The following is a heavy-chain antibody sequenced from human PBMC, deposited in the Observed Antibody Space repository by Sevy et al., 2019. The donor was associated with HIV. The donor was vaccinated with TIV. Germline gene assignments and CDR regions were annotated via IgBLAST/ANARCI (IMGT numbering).Heavy chain of an antibody. CDR2: ISGSARST. D-gene: IGHD1-26*01. V-gene: IGHV3-23*01. CDR1: GFTFTSYA. Sequence: GGSLRLSCAASGFTFTSYAMSWVRQAPGKGLEWVSAISGSARSTYYADSVKGRFTISGDNSKNTLYLLINSLRAEDTAIYYCARGPPDGSYDYFDYWGQGTLVTVSS. J-gene: IGHJ4*02. CDR3: ARGPPDGSYDYFDY.